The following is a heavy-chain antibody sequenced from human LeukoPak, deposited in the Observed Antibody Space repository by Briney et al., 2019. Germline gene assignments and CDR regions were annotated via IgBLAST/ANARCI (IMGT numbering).Heavy chain of an antibody. CDR2: ISWDGGST. CDR3: AKDRGITIFGVVITSGMDV. V-gene: IGHV3-43*01. D-gene: IGHD3-3*01. Sequence: PGGSLRLSCAASGFTFSSYTMHWVRQAPGKGLEWVSLISWDGGSTYYADSVKGRFTISRDNSKNSLYLQMNSLRTEDTALYYCAKDRGITIFGVVITSGMDVWGQGTTVTVSS. J-gene: IGHJ6*02. CDR1: GFTFSSYT.